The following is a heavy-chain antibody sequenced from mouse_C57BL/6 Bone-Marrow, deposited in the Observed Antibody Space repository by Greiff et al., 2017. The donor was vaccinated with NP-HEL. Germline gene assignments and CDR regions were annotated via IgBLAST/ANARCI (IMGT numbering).Heavy chain of an antibody. CDR1: GYTFTSYG. V-gene: IGHV1-81*01. Sequence: QVQLKESGAELARPGASVKLSCKASGYTFTSYGISWVKQRTGQGLEWIGEIYPRSGNTYYNEKFKGKATLTADKSSIPAYMALRSLTSEDSAVDFCARDSNYVYFDYWGQGTTLTVSS. D-gene: IGHD2-5*01. CDR3: ARDSNYVYFDY. CDR2: IYPRSGNT. J-gene: IGHJ2*01.